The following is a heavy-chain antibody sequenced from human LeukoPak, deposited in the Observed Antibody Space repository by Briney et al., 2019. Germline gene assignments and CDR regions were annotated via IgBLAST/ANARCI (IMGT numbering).Heavy chain of an antibody. Sequence: SVKVSCKASGGTFSSYAISWVRQAPGQGLEWMGGIIPIFGTANYAQKFQGRVTITTDESTSTAYMELSSLRSEDTAVYYCASHDYSNYDYYYYYMDVWGKGTTVTVSS. J-gene: IGHJ6*03. CDR3: ASHDYSNYDYYYYYMDV. D-gene: IGHD4-11*01. CDR1: GGTFSSYA. CDR2: IIPIFGTA. V-gene: IGHV1-69*05.